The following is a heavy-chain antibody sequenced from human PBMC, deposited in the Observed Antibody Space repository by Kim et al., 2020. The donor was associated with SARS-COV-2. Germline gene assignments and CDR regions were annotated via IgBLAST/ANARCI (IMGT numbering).Heavy chain of an antibody. D-gene: IGHD1-26*01. CDR3: AKELVHRVEGDTF. V-gene: IGHV1-2*02. J-gene: IGHJ4*02. CDR2: ISPNTGET. Sequence: ASVKVSCRASGYTFTDYSIFWVRQAPGQGLDWMGWISPNTGETSVAQKFQGRVTMTRDTSVNTAYMDLSSLRSDDTAVYYCAKELVHRVEGDTFWGQGTLVTVSS. CDR1: GYTFTDYS.